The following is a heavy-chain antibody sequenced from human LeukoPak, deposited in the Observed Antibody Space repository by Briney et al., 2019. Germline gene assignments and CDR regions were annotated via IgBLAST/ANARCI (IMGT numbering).Heavy chain of an antibody. D-gene: IGHD2-21*01. Sequence: GESLTLSCAVSGFTFINAWMTWVRQAPAQGREGVGRIKSKTDGGTTDYAAPVKGRFSISRDDSKNTLYLQMNSLKTEDTAVYYCSTSPGDESDFWGQGTLVTVSS. J-gene: IGHJ4*02. V-gene: IGHV3-15*01. CDR2: IKSKTDGGTT. CDR1: GFTFINAW. CDR3: STSPGDESDF.